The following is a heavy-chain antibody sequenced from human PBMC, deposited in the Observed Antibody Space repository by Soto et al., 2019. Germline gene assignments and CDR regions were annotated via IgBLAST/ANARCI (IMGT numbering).Heavy chain of an antibody. J-gene: IGHJ5*02. CDR2: INAGNGNT. CDR1: GYTFTSYA. CDR3: AREYYDILTGYWRTWFAP. D-gene: IGHD3-9*01. Sequence: ASVKVSCKASGYTFTSYAMHWVRQAPGQRLEWMGWINAGNGNTKYSQKFQGRVTITRDTSASTAYMELSSLRSEDTAVYYCAREYYDILTGYWRTWFAPWGQGTLVIVSS. V-gene: IGHV1-3*01.